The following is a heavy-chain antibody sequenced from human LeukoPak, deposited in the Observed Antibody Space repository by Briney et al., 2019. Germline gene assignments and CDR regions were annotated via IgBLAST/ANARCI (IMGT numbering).Heavy chain of an antibody. D-gene: IGHD2-2*01. Sequence: GGSLRLSCAASGFTFSSYGMRWVRQAPGKGLEWVSAISGSGGSTYYADSVKGRFTISRDNSKNTLYLQMQSLRAEDTAVYLCAKEGFWGAPSATFDFEDWGNGTIVTAAS. V-gene: IGHV3-23*01. J-gene: IGHJ4*03. CDR1: GFTFSSYG. CDR2: ISGSGGST. CDR3: AKEGFWGAPSATFDFED.